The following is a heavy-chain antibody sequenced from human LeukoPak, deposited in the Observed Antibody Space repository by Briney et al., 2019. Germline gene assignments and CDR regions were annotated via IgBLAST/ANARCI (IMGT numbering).Heavy chain of an antibody. CDR2: INPNSGGT. J-gene: IGHJ4*02. Sequence: ASVKVSCKASGYTFTGYYMHWVRQAPGQGLEWMGRINPNSGGTNYALKFQGRVTMTRDTSISTAYMELSRLRSDDTAVYYCAAASPYSSSSGFDYWGQGTLVTVSS. CDR3: AAASPYSSSSGFDY. CDR1: GYTFTGYY. D-gene: IGHD6-6*01. V-gene: IGHV1-2*06.